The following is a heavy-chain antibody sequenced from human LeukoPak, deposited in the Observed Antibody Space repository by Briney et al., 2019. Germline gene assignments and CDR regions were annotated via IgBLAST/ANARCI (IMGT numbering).Heavy chain of an antibody. D-gene: IGHD3-16*01. V-gene: IGHV4-39*01. CDR3: ARLGGGDDY. J-gene: IGHJ4*02. CDR2: IYYSGST. CDR1: GGSISSSSYY. Sequence: SETLSLTCTVSGGSISSSSYYWGWIRQPPGKGLEWIGSIYYSGSTYYDPSLKSRVTISVDTSKNQFSLKLTSVTAADTAVYYCARLGGGDDYWGQGTLATVSS.